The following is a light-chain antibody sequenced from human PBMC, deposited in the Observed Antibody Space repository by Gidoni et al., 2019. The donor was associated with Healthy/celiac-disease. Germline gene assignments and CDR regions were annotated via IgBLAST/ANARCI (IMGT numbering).Light chain of an antibody. Sequence: QSALTQPRSVSGSPGQTVTISCTGTSSDVGGYNYVSWYQQHPGKAPKLMIYDVSKRPPGVPDRFSGSKSGNTASLTISGLQAEDEADYYCCSYAGSYSVVFGGGTKLTAL. J-gene: IGLJ2*01. V-gene: IGLV2-11*01. CDR3: CSYAGSYSVV. CDR1: SSDVGGYNY. CDR2: DVS.